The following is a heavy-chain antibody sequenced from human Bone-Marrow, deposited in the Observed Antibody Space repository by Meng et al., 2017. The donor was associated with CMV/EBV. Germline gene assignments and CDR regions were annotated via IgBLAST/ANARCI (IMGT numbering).Heavy chain of an antibody. CDR1: GGSISSSDYY. CDR2: ISYSGST. V-gene: IGHV4-39*07. J-gene: IGHJ6*02. D-gene: IGHD1-7*01. Sequence: SETLSLTCTVSGGSISSSDYYWGWIRQPPGKGLEWIGSISYSGSTFYNPSLKGRVTISKDSSKNQFSLKLSSVTAADTAVYYCAGDQYTNKWHYYWGQGTTVTVSS. CDR3: AGDQYTNKWHYY.